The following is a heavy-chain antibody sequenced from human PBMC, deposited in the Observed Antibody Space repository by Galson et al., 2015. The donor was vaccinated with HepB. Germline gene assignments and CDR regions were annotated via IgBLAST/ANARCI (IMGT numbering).Heavy chain of an antibody. J-gene: IGHJ6*03. CDR3: ARDQKQWEPPGYYYYMDV. D-gene: IGHD1-26*01. CDR2: VSLDGSDE. CDR1: GFTFDSYA. Sequence: SLRLSCAVSGFTFDSYAIHWVRQGPGQGLDWVAVVSLDGSDEHYADSVKGRFTISRDNSKSMVYLQMSSLRLEDTGVYYCARDQKQWEPPGYYYYMDVWGKGTPVTVSS. V-gene: IGHV3-30-3*01.